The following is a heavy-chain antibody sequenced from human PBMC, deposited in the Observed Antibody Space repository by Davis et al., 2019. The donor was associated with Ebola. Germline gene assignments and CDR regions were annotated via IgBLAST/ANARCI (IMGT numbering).Heavy chain of an antibody. CDR3: ARAVVDIVATPYFDY. CDR2: ISGADGDT. V-gene: IGHV3-23*01. D-gene: IGHD5-12*01. Sequence: GESLKISCEASGFPFRYYAMTWVRQAPGKGLEWVSAISGADGDTNYADSVKGRFTISRDNSKNTLFLQLNSLRGEDTAVYYCARAVVDIVATPYFDYWGQGTLVPVSS. J-gene: IGHJ4*02. CDR1: GFPFRYYA.